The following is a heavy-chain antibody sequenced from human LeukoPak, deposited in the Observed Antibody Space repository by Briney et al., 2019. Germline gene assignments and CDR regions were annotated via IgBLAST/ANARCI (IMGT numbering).Heavy chain of an antibody. J-gene: IGHJ4*02. CDR3: ARGIDY. V-gene: IGHV3-53*01. CDR2: IYTGGGR. CDR1: GFTVSSYY. Sequence: GGSLRLSCAASGFTVSSYYMNWVRQAPGKELEWVSVIYTGGGRYYADSVRGRCTISRDTSKNMVFLQINSLRVEDTAVYYCARGIDYWGRGTLVTVSS.